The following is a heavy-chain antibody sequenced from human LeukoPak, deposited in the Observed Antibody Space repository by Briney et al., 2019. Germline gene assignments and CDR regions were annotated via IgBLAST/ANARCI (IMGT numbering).Heavy chain of an antibody. CDR3: AKDPLMRDYDILTPFRD. J-gene: IGHJ4*02. V-gene: IGHV3-66*01. CDR1: GFTVSSNY. CDR2: IYSGGST. D-gene: IGHD3-9*01. Sequence: GGSLRLSCAASGFTVSSNYMSWVRQAPGKGLEWVSVIYSGGSTYYADSVKGRFTISRDNSKNTLYLQMNSLRAEDTAVYYCAKDPLMRDYDILTPFRDWGQGTLVTVSS.